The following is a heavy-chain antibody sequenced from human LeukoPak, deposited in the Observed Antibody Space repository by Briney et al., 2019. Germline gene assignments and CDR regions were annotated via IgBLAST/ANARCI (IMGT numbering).Heavy chain of an antibody. D-gene: IGHD1-14*01. CDR2: ISASGGRT. J-gene: IGHJ3*01. Sequence: GGSLRLSRAASGFTFSSYAMSWVRQAPGKGPEWVSGISASGGRTYYADSVKGRSKNTVYLQMSSLRAEDTAVYYCAKGKVNHDGAFDLWGQGTMVTVSS. CDR3: AKGKVNHDGAFDL. V-gene: IGHV3-23*01. CDR1: GFTFSSYA.